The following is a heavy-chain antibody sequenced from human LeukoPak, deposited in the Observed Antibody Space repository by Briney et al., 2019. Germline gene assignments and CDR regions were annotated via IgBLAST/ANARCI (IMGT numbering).Heavy chain of an antibody. D-gene: IGHD5-24*01. V-gene: IGHV3-21*01. J-gene: IGHJ4*02. Sequence: SGGSLRLSCAASGFTFGSYSMNWVRQAPGKGLEWVSSISSSSSYIYYADSVKGRFTISRDNAKNSLYLQMNSLRAEDTAVYYCARVEMATIGGFDYWGQGTLVTVSS. CDR1: GFTFGSYS. CDR2: ISSSSSYI. CDR3: ARVEMATIGGFDY.